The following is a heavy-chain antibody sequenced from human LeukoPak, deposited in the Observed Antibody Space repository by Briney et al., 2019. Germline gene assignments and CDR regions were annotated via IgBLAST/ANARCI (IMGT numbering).Heavy chain of an antibody. J-gene: IGHJ3*02. CDR2: IRGSGGST. CDR3: ASGPMVRGVTHAFDI. Sequence: PGGSLRLSCAASGFTFSSYAMSWVRQAPGKGLEWVSTIRGSGGSTYYADSVKGRFTISRDNSKNTLYLQMNSLRAEDTAVYDSASGPMVRGVTHAFDIWGQGTMVTVSS. V-gene: IGHV3-23*01. CDR1: GFTFSSYA. D-gene: IGHD3-10*01.